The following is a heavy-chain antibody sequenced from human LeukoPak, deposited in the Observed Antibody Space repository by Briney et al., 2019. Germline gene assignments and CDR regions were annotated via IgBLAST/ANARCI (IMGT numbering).Heavy chain of an antibody. V-gene: IGHV4-39*07. J-gene: IGHJ6*03. CDR1: GGSLSSSSYY. D-gene: IGHD3-3*01. CDR3: ARISGFRMWSGYPNNYYYYMDV. Sequence: SETLSLTCTVSGGSLSSSSYYWGWIRQPPGKGLEWVGSIYYSGSTYYNPSLKSRVTISVDTSKNQFSLKLSSVTAADTAVYYCARISGFRMWSGYPNNYYYYMDVWGKGTTVTVSS. CDR2: IYYSGST.